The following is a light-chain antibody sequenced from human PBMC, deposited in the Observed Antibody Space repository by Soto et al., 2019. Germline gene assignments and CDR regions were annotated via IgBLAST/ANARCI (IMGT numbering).Light chain of an antibody. CDR3: TQRFNWPRFT. Sequence: EIVLTQSPATLSLSPGERATLSCRASQSVSSYLAWYQQKPGQAPRLLIYDASNRATGIPARFSGGGSGTDFTLTISSLEPEDFAVYYCTQRFNWPRFTFGQGTKLEIK. J-gene: IGKJ2*01. CDR2: DAS. V-gene: IGKV3-11*01. CDR1: QSVSSY.